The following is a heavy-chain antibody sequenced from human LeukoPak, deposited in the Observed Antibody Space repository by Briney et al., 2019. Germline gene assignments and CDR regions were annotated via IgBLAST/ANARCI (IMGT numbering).Heavy chain of an antibody. CDR3: ARDRYYDYVWGSYRYTGYFDY. V-gene: IGHV3-30*02. Sequence: GGSLRLSCAASGFTFSSYGMHWVRQAPGKGLEWVAFIRYDGSNKYYADSVKGRFTISRDNAKNSLYLQMNSLRAEDTAVYYCARDRYYDYVWGSYRYTGYFDYWGQGTLVTVSS. D-gene: IGHD3-16*02. CDR1: GFTFSSYG. J-gene: IGHJ4*02. CDR2: IRYDGSNK.